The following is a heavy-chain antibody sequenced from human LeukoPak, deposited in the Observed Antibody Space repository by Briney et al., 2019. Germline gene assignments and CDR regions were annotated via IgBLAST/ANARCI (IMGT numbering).Heavy chain of an antibody. D-gene: IGHD3-10*01. CDR3: ASLYGSGRRSAFDY. CDR1: GYTFIDYY. Sequence: GASVKVSCKASGYTFIDYYIHWVRQAPGQGLEWMGWINPNSASTNYAQRFQGRITMTRDTSIRTAYMEPSRLRSDDTAVYYCASLYGSGRRSAFDYWGQGAPVTVSS. V-gene: IGHV1-2*02. CDR2: INPNSAST. J-gene: IGHJ4*02.